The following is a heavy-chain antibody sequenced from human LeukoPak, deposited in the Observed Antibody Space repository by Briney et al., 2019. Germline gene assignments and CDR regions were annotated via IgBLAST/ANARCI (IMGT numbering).Heavy chain of an antibody. D-gene: IGHD3-16*01. Sequence: GGSLRLSCAASGFTFNSYGMHWVRQAPGKGLEWVAVISYDGSNEYFADSVKGRFTISRDNSKNTLFLQVNSLRAEDTAMYYCAKNRNTYAYIPIRYYFDYWGQGTLVTVSS. J-gene: IGHJ4*02. V-gene: IGHV3-30*18. CDR1: GFTFNSYG. CDR2: ISYDGSNE. CDR3: AKNRNTYAYIPIRYYFDY.